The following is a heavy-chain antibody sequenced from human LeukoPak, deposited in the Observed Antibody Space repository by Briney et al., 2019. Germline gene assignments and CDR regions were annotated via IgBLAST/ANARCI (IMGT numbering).Heavy chain of an antibody. V-gene: IGHV4-4*07. D-gene: IGHD5-18*01. CDR2: IYTSGST. Sequence: SETLSLICTVSGGSISSYYWSWIRQPAGKGLEWIGRIYTSGSTNYNPSLKSRVTMSVDTSKNQFSLKLSSVTAADTAVYYCASEGLYSYGDYFDYWGQGTLVTVSS. CDR3: ASEGLYSYGDYFDY. CDR1: GGSISSYY. J-gene: IGHJ4*02.